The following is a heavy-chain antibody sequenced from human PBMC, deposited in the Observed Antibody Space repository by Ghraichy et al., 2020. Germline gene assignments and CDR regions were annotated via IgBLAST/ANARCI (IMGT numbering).Heavy chain of an antibody. D-gene: IGHD1-26*01. CDR1: GFTFSSYA. J-gene: IGHJ4*02. Sequence: GEPPNISCAASGFTFSSYAMSWVRQAPGKGLEWVSAISGSGCSTYYADSVKGRFTISRDNSKHTLYLQMNSLRAEDTAVYYCAQRWAGGATYFDYWGQGTLVTVSS. CDR3: AQRWAGGATYFDY. V-gene: IGHV3-23*01. CDR2: ISGSGCST.